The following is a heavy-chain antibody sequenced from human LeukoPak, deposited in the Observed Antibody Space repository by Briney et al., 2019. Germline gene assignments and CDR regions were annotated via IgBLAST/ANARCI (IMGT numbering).Heavy chain of an antibody. CDR2: ISGSGGST. V-gene: IGHV3-23*01. CDR3: ARRSGSSSTPFDY. J-gene: IGHJ4*02. D-gene: IGHD1-26*01. CDR1: GFTFSNYA. Sequence: GGSLRLSCAASGFTFSNYAMNWVRQAPGKGLEWVSSISGSGGSTYFAGSVKGRVTISRDNSKNTMYMQMNSLRAEDTAVYYCARRSGSSSTPFDYWGQGTLVTVSS.